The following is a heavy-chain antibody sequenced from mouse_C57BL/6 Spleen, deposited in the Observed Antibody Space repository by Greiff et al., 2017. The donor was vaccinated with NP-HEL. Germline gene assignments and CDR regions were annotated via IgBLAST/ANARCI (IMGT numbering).Heavy chain of an antibody. J-gene: IGHJ3*01. V-gene: IGHV1-52*01. CDR3: AIKPYDYGGFAY. D-gene: IGHD2-4*01. Sequence: QVQLQQSGAELVRPGSSVKLSCKASGYTFTSYWMHWVKQRPIQGLEWIGNIDPSDSETHYNQKFKDKATLTVDKSSSTAYMQLSSLTSEDSAVYYCAIKPYDYGGFAYWGQGTLVTVSA. CDR2: IDPSDSET. CDR1: GYTFTSYW.